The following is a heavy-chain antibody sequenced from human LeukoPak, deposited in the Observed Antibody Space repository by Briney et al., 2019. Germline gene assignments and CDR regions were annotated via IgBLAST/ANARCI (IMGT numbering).Heavy chain of an antibody. J-gene: IGHJ3*02. CDR1: GFTFRSYG. Sequence: GGSLRLSCAASGFTFRSYGMHWVRQAPGKGLEWVAVMSYDGSNKDYADSVKGRFTISRDNSKDTLYLQMNSLRAEDTAVYYCAKVATVMVYGAFDIWGQGTMVTVSS. V-gene: IGHV3-30*18. D-gene: IGHD5-18*01. CDR3: AKVATVMVYGAFDI. CDR2: MSYDGSNK.